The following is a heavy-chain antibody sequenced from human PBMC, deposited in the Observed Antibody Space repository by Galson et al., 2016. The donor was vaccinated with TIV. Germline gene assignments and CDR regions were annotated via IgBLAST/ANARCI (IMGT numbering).Heavy chain of an antibody. V-gene: IGHV6-1*01. CDR1: GDSVSSDSAA. D-gene: IGHD2-2*01. CDR2: TYYRSRWYY. CDR3: TRAAGKNGASCYATCETFDI. Sequence: CAISGDSVSSDSAAWNWVRQSPSRGPEWLGRTYYRSRWYYDYKVSVKSRITINPDTSKNQFSLQLNSETPEDTAVYYCTRAAGKNGASCYATCETFDIWGQGTMVTVSS. J-gene: IGHJ3*02.